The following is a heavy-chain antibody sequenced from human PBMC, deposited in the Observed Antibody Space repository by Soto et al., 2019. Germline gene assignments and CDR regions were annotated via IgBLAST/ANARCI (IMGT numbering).Heavy chain of an antibody. CDR2: MNPNSGNT. Sequence: ASVKVSCKASGYTFTSYDINWVRQATGQGLEWMGWMNPNSGNTGYAQKFQGRVTMTRNTSISAAYMELSSLRSEDTAVYYCARGGPLGYCSSTSCYADWFDPWGQGTLVTVS. J-gene: IGHJ5*02. D-gene: IGHD2-2*01. V-gene: IGHV1-8*01. CDR3: ARGGPLGYCSSTSCYADWFDP. CDR1: GYTFTSYD.